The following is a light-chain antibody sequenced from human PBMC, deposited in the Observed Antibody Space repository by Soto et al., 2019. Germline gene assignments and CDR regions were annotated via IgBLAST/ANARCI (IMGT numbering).Light chain of an antibody. CDR1: SSDVGGYNY. V-gene: IGLV2-14*03. Sequence: QSALTQPASVSGSPGQSITISCTGTSSDVGGYNYVSWYQHHPGKAPKLMIYDVSNRPSGVSNRFSGSKSGNTASLTNSGLPPEDEADYYCSSYTTSNTRQIVFGTGTKLTVL. J-gene: IGLJ1*01. CDR3: SSYTTSNTRQIV. CDR2: DVS.